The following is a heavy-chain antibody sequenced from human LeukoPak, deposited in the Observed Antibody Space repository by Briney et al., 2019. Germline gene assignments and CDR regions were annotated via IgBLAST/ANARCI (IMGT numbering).Heavy chain of an antibody. CDR2: INPNSGDT. CDR1: GYTFTGYY. V-gene: IGHV1-2*06. D-gene: IGHD3-16*02. CDR3: AIPTYDYVWGSYREYYFDY. Sequence: GASVKVSCKASGYTFTGYYMHWVRQAPGQGPEWMGRINPNSGDTNYAQKFQGRVTMTRDTSISTAYMELSRLRSDDTAVYYCAIPTYDYVWGSYREYYFDYWGQGTLVTVSS. J-gene: IGHJ4*02.